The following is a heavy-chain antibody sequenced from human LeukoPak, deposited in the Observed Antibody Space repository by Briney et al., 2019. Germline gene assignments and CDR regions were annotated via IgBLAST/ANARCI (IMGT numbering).Heavy chain of an antibody. Sequence: GGSLRLSCAASGFTFDDYGMSWVRQAPGKGLEWVSGINWNGGSTGYADSVKGRFTISRDNAKNTLYLQMNSLRAEDTAVYYCAREREKNYYYYMDVWGKGTTVTISS. D-gene: IGHD1-26*01. V-gene: IGHV3-20*04. CDR3: AREREKNYYYYMDV. CDR1: GFTFDDYG. CDR2: INWNGGST. J-gene: IGHJ6*03.